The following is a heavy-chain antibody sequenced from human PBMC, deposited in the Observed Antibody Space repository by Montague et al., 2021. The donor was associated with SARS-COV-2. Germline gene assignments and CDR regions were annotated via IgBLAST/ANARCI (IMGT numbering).Heavy chain of an antibody. Sequence: SETLSLTCAVYGGSFSGYYWSWIRQPPGKGLEWIGEINHSGSTNYNPSLKSRVTISVDTSKNQFSLKLSPVTAADTAAYYCARVRYYGSGTSLGMDVWGQGTTVTVSS. CDR3: ARVRYYGSGTSLGMDV. CDR1: GGSFSGYY. V-gene: IGHV4-34*01. CDR2: INHSGST. J-gene: IGHJ6*02. D-gene: IGHD3-10*01.